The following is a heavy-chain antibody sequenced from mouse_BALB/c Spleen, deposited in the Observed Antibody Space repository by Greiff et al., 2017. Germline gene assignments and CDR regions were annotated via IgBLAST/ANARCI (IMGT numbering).Heavy chain of an antibody. D-gene: IGHD6-1*02. J-gene: IGHJ1*01. CDR1: GFTFSSYT. CDR2: ISSGGGNT. Sequence: EVHLVESGGGLVTPGASLTLSCAASGFTFSSYTMSWVRQTPEKRLEWVATISSGGGNTYYPDSVKGRFTISRDNAKNNLYLQMSSLRSEDTAVYYCARPTASRYVEVGGAGTTVTGSA. V-gene: IGHV5-9*03. CDR3: ARPTASRYVEV.